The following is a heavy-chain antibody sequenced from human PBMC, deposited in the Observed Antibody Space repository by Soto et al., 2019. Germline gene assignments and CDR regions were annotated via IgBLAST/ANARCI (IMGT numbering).Heavy chain of an antibody. Sequence: DVQLLDSGGGLVQPGGSLRLSCAASGFTFSNYAINWVRQSPGKGLEWVSVISGSAGSTYYADSVKGRFTITRDNSKNTLYLQMNSLRAEDTAVYYCAKAGGAAGTVDYFDYWGQGTLVTVSS. CDR1: GFTFSNYA. D-gene: IGHD6-13*01. CDR2: ISGSAGST. V-gene: IGHV3-23*01. CDR3: AKAGGAAGTVDYFDY. J-gene: IGHJ4*02.